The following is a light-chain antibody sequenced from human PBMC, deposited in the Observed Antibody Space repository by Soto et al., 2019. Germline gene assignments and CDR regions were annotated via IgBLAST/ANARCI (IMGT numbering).Light chain of an antibody. CDR1: QSINTY. CDR3: QQRRSWQVT. Sequence: ENVFTQSAATLSLSPGEGATLSCRASQSINTYLAWYQQKPGQAPRLLIYDASKRATGIPARFSGSGSGTNFTLTISSLEPEDFAVYYCQQRRSWQVTFGQGTRLEIK. V-gene: IGKV3D-11*02. CDR2: DAS. J-gene: IGKJ5*01.